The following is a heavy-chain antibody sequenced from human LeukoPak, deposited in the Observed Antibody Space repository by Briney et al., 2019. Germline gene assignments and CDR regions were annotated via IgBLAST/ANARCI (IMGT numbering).Heavy chain of an antibody. CDR2: IYYTGST. V-gene: IGHV4-39*01. J-gene: IGHJ4*02. CDR3: ARAGNSGYWFDY. Sequence: SETLSLTCTVSGGSISSTTYYWGWVRQPPGKGLEWIGSIYYTGSTYYNPSLKSRVTISVDTSKNQFSLKLSSVTAADTAVYYCARAGNSGYWFDYWGQGSVVTVSS. D-gene: IGHD3-22*01. CDR1: GGSISSTTYY.